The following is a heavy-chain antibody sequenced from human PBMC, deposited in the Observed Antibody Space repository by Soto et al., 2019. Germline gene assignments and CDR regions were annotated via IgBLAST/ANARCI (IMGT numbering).Heavy chain of an antibody. Sequence: ASVKVSCKVSGYTLTELPMHWVRHAPGKGLEWMGGFDPEDGETIYAQKFQGRVTMTEDTSTDTAYMELSSLRSEDTAVYYCATAKMAPVDYYGMDVWGQGTTVTVSS. CDR2: FDPEDGET. J-gene: IGHJ6*02. D-gene: IGHD2-15*01. CDR1: GYTLTELP. V-gene: IGHV1-24*01. CDR3: ATAKMAPVDYYGMDV.